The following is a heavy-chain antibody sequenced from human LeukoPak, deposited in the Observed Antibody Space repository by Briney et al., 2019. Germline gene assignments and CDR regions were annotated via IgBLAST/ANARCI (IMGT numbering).Heavy chain of an antibody. CDR2: IYYSGST. V-gene: IGHV4-59*08. CDR1: GGSISSYY. Sequence: PSETLSLTCTVSGGSISSYYWSWIRQPPGKGLEWIGYIYYSGSTKYNPSLKSRVTISVDTSKNQFSLKLRSVTAADTAVYYCARGARAGYNLEPFDHWGQGTLVTVCS. J-gene: IGHJ4*02. D-gene: IGHD5-24*01. CDR3: ARGARAGYNLEPFDH.